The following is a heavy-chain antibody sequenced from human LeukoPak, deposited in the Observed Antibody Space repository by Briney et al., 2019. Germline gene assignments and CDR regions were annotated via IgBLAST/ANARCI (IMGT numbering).Heavy chain of an antibody. J-gene: IGHJ4*02. CDR2: ISSSSSYI. CDR1: GFTFSSYS. V-gene: IGHV3-21*01. Sequence: GGSLRLSCAASGFTFSSYSMNWVRQAPGKGLEWVSSISSSSSYIYYADSVKGRFTISRDNAKNSLYLQMNSLRAEDTAVYYCARARVGATLTGLGTSGYWGQGTLVTVSS. CDR3: ARARVGATLTGLGTSGY. D-gene: IGHD1-26*01.